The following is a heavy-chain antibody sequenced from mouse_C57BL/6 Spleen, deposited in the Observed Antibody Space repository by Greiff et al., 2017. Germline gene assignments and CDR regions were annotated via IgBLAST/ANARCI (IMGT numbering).Heavy chain of an antibody. CDR3: ARENWDGSWFAY. Sequence: VQLQQSGPELVKPGASVKISCKASGYAFSSSWMNWVKQRPGKGLEWIGRIYPGDGDPNYNGKFKGKATLTADKSSSTAYMQLSSLTSEDSAVYFCARENWDGSWFAYWGQGTLVTVSA. D-gene: IGHD4-1*01. V-gene: IGHV1-82*01. J-gene: IGHJ3*01. CDR1: GYAFSSSW. CDR2: IYPGDGDP.